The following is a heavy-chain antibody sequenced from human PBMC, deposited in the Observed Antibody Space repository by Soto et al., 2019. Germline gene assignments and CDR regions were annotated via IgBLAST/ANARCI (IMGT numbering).Heavy chain of an antibody. CDR2: IKQDGSEK. J-gene: IGHJ4*02. V-gene: IGHV3-7*05. Sequence: LRLSCAASRFTVGNSLMSLVRQAPGTGLEWVANIKQDGSEKYYVDSVKGRFTISRDNAKNSLYVQMNSLRAEDTAVYYCARVYGTFDYWGQGTLVTVFS. CDR3: ARVYGTFDY. D-gene: IGHD4-17*01. CDR1: RFTVGNSL.